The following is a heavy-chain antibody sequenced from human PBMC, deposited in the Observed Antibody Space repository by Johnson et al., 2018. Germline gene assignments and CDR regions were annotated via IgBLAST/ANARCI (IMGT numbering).Heavy chain of an antibody. J-gene: IGHJ1*01. CDR2: IYPGDSDT. CDR3: ARPHVGRGYRIEYFQH. V-gene: IGHV5-51*01. Sequence: VQLVESGGGLVKPGGSLRLSCKGSGYSFTSYWIGWVRQMPGKGLEWMGIIYPGDSDTRYSPSFQGQVTISADKSISTAYLQWSSLKASDTAMYYCARPHVGRGYRIEYFQHWGQGTLVTVSS. CDR1: GYSFTSYW. D-gene: IGHD3-22*01.